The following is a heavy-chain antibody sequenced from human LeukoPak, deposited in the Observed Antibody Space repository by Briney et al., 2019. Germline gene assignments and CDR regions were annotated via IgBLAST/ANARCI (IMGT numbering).Heavy chain of an antibody. V-gene: IGHV1-69*06. Sequence: GASVKVSCKASGGTFSSYAISWVRQAPGQGLEWMGGIIPIFGTANYAQKFQGRVTITADKSTSTAYMELSSLRSEDTAAYYCAVTMSSNRFDPWGQGTLVTVSS. CDR3: AVTMSSNRFDP. J-gene: IGHJ5*02. CDR2: IIPIFGTA. D-gene: IGHD4/OR15-4a*01. CDR1: GGTFSSYA.